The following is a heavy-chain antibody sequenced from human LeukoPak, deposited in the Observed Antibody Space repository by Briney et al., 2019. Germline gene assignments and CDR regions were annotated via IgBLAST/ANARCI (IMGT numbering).Heavy chain of an antibody. Sequence: GGSLRLSCAASGFTFSSYEMNWVRQAPGKGLEWVSYISSSGSTIYYADSVKGRFTISRDNAKNPLYLQMNSLRAEDTAVYYCARVRSGDFDYWGQGTLVTVSS. J-gene: IGHJ4*02. CDR3: ARVRSGDFDY. V-gene: IGHV3-48*03. CDR2: ISSSGSTI. CDR1: GFTFSSYE. D-gene: IGHD6-19*01.